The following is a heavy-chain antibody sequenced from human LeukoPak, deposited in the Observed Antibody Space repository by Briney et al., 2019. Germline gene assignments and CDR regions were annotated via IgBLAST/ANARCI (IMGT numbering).Heavy chain of an antibody. V-gene: IGHV3-21*01. J-gene: IGHJ4*02. CDR1: GFTFSTYT. D-gene: IGHD1-26*01. CDR3: GAAYSGSSPFDY. Sequence: GGSLRLSCTASGFTFSTYTMNWVRQAPGKGLEWVSSISSSSYYIYYADSVQGRFTISRDNAKNSLFLQMNSLRAEDTAVYYCGAAYSGSSPFDYWGQGILVTVSS. CDR2: ISSSSYYI.